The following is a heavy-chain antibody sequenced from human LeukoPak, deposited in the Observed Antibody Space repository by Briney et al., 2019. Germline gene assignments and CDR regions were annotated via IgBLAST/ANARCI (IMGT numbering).Heavy chain of an antibody. V-gene: IGHV1-18*01. CDR3: ASDLKSVLLKWNYYFDY. CDR1: GYTFTNYG. D-gene: IGHD3-10*01. Sequence: ASVKVSCKASGYTFTNYGISWVRQAPGQGLEWMGWISVYTGNTNCAQKLQGRVTMTTDTSTTTAYMELRSLRSDDTAVYYCASDLKSVLLKWNYYFDYWGQGTLVTVSS. CDR2: ISVYTGNT. J-gene: IGHJ4*02.